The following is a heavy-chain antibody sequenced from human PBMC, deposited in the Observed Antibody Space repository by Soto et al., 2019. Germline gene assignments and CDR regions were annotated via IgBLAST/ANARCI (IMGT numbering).Heavy chain of an antibody. D-gene: IGHD2-15*01. J-gene: IGHJ4*02. Sequence: ASVKVSCKASGYTFTGYYMHWVRQAPGQGLEWMGWINPNSGGTNYAQKFQGRVTMTRDTSISTAYMELGRLRSDDTAVYYCARARDRYCSGGSCYAARYWGQGTLVTVSS. V-gene: IGHV1-2*02. CDR1: GYTFTGYY. CDR2: INPNSGGT. CDR3: ARARDRYCSGGSCYAARY.